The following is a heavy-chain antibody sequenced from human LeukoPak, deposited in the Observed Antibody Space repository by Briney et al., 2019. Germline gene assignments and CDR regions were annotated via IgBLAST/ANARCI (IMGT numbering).Heavy chain of an antibody. CDR2: INPNSGGT. CDR3: ASGGVVVPAATQYYYMDV. V-gene: IGHV1-2*02. D-gene: IGHD2-2*01. J-gene: IGHJ6*03. Sequence: ASVKVSCKASGYTFTGYYMHWVRQAPGQGLEWMGWINPNSGGTNYAQKFQGRVTMTRDTSISTAYMELSRLRSDDTAVYYCASGGVVVPAATQYYYMDVWGKGTTVTVSS. CDR1: GYTFTGYY.